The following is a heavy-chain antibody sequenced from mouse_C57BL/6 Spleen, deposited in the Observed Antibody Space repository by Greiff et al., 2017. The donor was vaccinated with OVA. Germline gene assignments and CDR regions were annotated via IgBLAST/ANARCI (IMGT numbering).Heavy chain of an antibody. CDR1: GYSITSGYY. CDR2: ISYDGSN. J-gene: IGHJ4*01. Sequence: EVKLLESGPGLVKPSQSLSLTCSVTGYSITSGYYWNWIRQFPGNKLEWMGYISYDGSNNYNPSLKNRISITRDTSKNQFFLKLNSVTTEDTATYDCARGEVYDGYWGYAMDYWGQGTSVTVSS. CDR3: ARGEVYDGYWGYAMDY. V-gene: IGHV3-6*01. D-gene: IGHD2-3*01.